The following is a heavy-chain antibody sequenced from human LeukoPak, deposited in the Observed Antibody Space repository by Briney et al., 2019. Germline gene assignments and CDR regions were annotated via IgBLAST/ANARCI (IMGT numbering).Heavy chain of an antibody. CDR2: IRGSGGST. D-gene: IGHD4-17*01. Sequence: RASPRVSPAPPRHTFRGSAMSWVCHALGEGLERVSPIRGSGGSTYCADTVKGGFTISTDNSQNTLYMQIHTLRDQDTALYYFAYATPAAVHGDYHYFDYWGQGTLVTVSS. J-gene: IGHJ4*02. CDR1: RHTFRGSA. V-gene: IGHV3-23*01. CDR3: AYATPAAVHGDYHYFDY.